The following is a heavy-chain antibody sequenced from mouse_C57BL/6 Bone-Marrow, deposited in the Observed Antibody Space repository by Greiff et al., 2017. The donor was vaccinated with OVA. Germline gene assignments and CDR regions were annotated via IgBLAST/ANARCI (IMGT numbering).Heavy chain of an antibody. D-gene: IGHD1-1*01. CDR2: ISSGGDYI. CDR3: TRDDGSSYYWYFDV. J-gene: IGHJ1*03. V-gene: IGHV5-9-1*02. Sequence: DVKLVESGEGLVKPGGYMKLSCAASGPRLMLYSMSWVRQTPEKRLEWVAYISSGGDYIYYADTVKGRFTISRDNARNTLYLQMSSLKSEDTAMYYCTRDDGSSYYWYFDVWGTGTTVTVSS. CDR1: GPRLMLYS.